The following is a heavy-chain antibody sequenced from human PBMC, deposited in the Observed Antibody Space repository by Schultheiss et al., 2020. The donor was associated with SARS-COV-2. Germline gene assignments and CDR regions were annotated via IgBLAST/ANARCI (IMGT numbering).Heavy chain of an antibody. D-gene: IGHD2-2*02. CDR3: ARHLGYCSSTSCYTGSGYYYYMDV. Sequence: SQTLSLTCTVSGGSISSSSYYWGWIRQPPGKGLEWIGYIYYSGSTNYNPSLKSRVTISVDTSKNQFSLKLSSVTAADTAVYYCARHLGYCSSTSCYTGSGYYYYMDVWGKGTTVTVSS. CDR1: GGSISSSSYY. CDR2: IYYSGST. V-gene: IGHV4-61*05. J-gene: IGHJ6*03.